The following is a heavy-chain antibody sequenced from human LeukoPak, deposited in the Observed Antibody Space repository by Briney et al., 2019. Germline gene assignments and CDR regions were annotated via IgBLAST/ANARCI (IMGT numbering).Heavy chain of an antibody. CDR1: GGSISGADYY. CDR3: ARDLDYDILTGYYAAGGFDP. D-gene: IGHD3-9*01. J-gene: IGHJ5*02. Sequence: SETLSLTCTVSGGSISGADYYWSWIRQPPGKGLEWTGYIYYSGNTYYNPSLKSRVSMSVDTSKNQFSLKLSSVTAADTAVYYCARDLDYDILTGYYAAGGFDPWGQGTLVTVSS. CDR2: IYYSGNT. V-gene: IGHV4-30-4*01.